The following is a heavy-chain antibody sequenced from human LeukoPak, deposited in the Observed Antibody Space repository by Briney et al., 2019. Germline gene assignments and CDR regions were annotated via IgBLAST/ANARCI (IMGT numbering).Heavy chain of an antibody. J-gene: IGHJ4*02. CDR3: ASPKYTSGPFNY. CDR1: GFTFSSYE. CDR2: ISSSGNTI. Sequence: GGSLRLSCVASGFTFSSYEMNWVRQAPGKGLEWVSYISSSGNTIYYADSVKGRFTISRDNAKNSLYLQMNSLRAEDTAVYYCASPKYTSGPFNYWGQGTLVTVSS. D-gene: IGHD6-19*01. V-gene: IGHV3-48*03.